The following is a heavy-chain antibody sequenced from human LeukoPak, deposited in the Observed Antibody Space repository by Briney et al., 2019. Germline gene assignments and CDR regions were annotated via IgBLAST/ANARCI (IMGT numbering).Heavy chain of an antibody. CDR1: GGSIGTNC. CDR2: IYYTGGT. Sequence: SETLSLTCTVSGGSIGTNCWTWIRQPPGKGLEYIGYIYYTGGTNYNPSLKSRVTISVDTSKNQSSLKLSSVTAADTAVYFCAKYGNSGWVIDNWGQGTLVTVSS. CDR3: AKYGNSGWVIDN. J-gene: IGHJ4*02. V-gene: IGHV4-59*08. D-gene: IGHD6-19*01.